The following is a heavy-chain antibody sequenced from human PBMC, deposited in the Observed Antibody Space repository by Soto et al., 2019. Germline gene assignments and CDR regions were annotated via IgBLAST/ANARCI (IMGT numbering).Heavy chain of an antibody. J-gene: IGHJ5*02. CDR1: GGTFSSYT. CDR3: ARDPSMDIVVVPAARRFDP. Sequence: ASVKVSCKASGGTFSSYTISWVRQAPGQGLEWMGRIIPILGIANYAQKFQGRVTITADKSTSTAYMELSSLRSEDTAVYYCARDPSMDIVVVPAARRFDPWGQGTLVTVSS. V-gene: IGHV1-69*04. D-gene: IGHD2-2*03. CDR2: IIPILGIA.